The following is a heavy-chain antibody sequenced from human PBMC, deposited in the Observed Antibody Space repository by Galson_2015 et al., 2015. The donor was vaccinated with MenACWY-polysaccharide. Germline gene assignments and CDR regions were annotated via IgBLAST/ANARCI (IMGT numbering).Heavy chain of an antibody. CDR1: GFRVSESF. Sequence: SLRLSCAVPGFRVSESFLSWVRQVPGRGLEYVSDIYPSGATYYRDSVRGQFTMSRDAFQNSLYLQMNNLRVEDAAIYFCARESNWAYDSWGTGTLVTVSS. CDR3: ARESNWAYDS. CDR2: IYPSGAT. D-gene: IGHD3-16*01. J-gene: IGHJ4*02. V-gene: IGHV3-53*01.